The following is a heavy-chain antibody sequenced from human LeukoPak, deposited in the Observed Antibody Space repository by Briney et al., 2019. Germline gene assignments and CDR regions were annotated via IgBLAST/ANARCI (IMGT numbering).Heavy chain of an antibody. CDR2: ISYDGSNK. CDR1: GFTFSSYA. V-gene: IGHV3-30-3*01. Sequence: GGSLGLSCAASGFTFSSYAMHWVRQAPGKGLEWVAVISYDGSNKYYADSVKGRFTISRDNSKNTLYLQMNSLRAEDTAVYYCARGLRGYCSSTSCYTENYFDYWGQGTLVTVSS. D-gene: IGHD2-2*02. J-gene: IGHJ4*02. CDR3: ARGLRGYCSSTSCYTENYFDY.